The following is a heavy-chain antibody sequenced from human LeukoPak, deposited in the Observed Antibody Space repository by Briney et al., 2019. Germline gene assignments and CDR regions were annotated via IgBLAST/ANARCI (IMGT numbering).Heavy chain of an antibody. J-gene: IGHJ4*02. CDR3: ARCLSGISVAGTCYFDY. D-gene: IGHD6-19*01. CDR2: IYSSGST. V-gene: IGHV4-4*07. CDR1: GGSISSYY. Sequence: PSETLSLTCTVSGGSISSYYWSWIRQPAGKGLEWVGRIYSSGSTNYNPSLKSRVTMSVDTSKNQFSLKLSSVAAADTAVYYCARCLSGISVAGTCYFDYWGQGTLVTVSS.